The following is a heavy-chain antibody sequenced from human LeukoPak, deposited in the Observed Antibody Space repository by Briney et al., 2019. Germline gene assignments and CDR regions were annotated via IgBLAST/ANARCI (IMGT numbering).Heavy chain of an antibody. CDR1: GSSVSSGSYY. Sequence: SETLSLTCTVSGSSVSSGSYYWSWIRQPPGKGLEWIGYIYYSGSTNYNPSLKSRVTISVDTSKNQFSLKLSSVTAADTAVYYCARGDCSSTSCPIGWFDPWGQGTLVTVSS. J-gene: IGHJ5*02. D-gene: IGHD2-2*01. V-gene: IGHV4-61*01. CDR2: IYYSGST. CDR3: ARGDCSSTSCPIGWFDP.